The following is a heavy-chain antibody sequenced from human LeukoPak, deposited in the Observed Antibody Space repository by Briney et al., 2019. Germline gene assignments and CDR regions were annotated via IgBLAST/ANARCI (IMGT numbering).Heavy chain of an antibody. CDR3: TTYTSGHY. CDR2: ITTKANSYAT. CDR1: GFTFSSYG. D-gene: IGHD6-19*01. J-gene: IGHJ4*02. V-gene: IGHV3-73*01. Sequence: PGRSLRLSCAASGFTFSSYGMHWVRQAPGKGLEWVGRITTKANSYATAYAASVKGRFTVSRDDSKNTAYLQMSSLKTEDTAVYYCTTYTSGHYWGQGTLVTVSS.